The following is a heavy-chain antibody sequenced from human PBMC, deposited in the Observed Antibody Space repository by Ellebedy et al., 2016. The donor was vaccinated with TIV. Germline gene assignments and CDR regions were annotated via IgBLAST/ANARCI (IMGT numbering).Heavy chain of an antibody. CDR3: ARESCNNITCYFDY. Sequence: PGGSLRLSCAASGVTFNSYSMNWVRQTPGKGLEWIAYITSSSITKYYADSVKGLFTISRDHANNSLYLQMNSLRDEDSAVYYCARESCNNITCYFDYWGLGTLVTVS. CDR1: GVTFNSYS. V-gene: IGHV3-48*02. CDR2: ITSSSITK. D-gene: IGHD2/OR15-2a*01. J-gene: IGHJ4*02.